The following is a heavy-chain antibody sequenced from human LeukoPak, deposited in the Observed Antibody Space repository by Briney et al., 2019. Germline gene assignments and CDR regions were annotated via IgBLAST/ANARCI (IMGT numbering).Heavy chain of an antibody. D-gene: IGHD4-17*01. Sequence: GGSLRLSCAASGFTFSSYSMNWVRQAPGKGLEWVSSISSSSSYIYYADSVKGRFTISRDNAKNSLYLQMNSLRSEDTAVYYCARALGDYGDYRAYYFDYWGQGTLVTVSS. CDR2: ISSSSSYI. J-gene: IGHJ4*02. V-gene: IGHV3-21*04. CDR3: ARALGDYGDYRAYYFDY. CDR1: GFTFSSYS.